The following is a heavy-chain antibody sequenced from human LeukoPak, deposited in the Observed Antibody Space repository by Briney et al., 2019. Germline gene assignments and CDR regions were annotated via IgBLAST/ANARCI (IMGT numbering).Heavy chain of an antibody. J-gene: IGHJ6*02. Sequence: SETLSLTCTVSGGSISSYYWSWIRQPPGKGLEWTEYIYYSGSTNYNPSLKSRVTISVDTSKNQFSLKLSSVTAADTAVYYCAAAAGSYYYYYGMDVWGQGTTVTVSS. CDR1: GGSISSYY. CDR2: IYYSGST. CDR3: AAAAGSYYYYYGMDV. D-gene: IGHD6-13*01. V-gene: IGHV4-59*01.